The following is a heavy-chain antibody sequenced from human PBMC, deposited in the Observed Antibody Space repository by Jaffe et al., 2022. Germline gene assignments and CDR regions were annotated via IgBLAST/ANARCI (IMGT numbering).Heavy chain of an antibody. CDR3: AKDGLVAGPWNNWFDP. Sequence: EVQLLESGGGLVQPGGSLRLSCAASGFTFSSYAMSWVRQAPGKGLEWVSAISGSGGSTYYADSVKGRFTISRDNSKNTLYLQMNSLRAEDTAVYYCAKDGLVAGPWNNWFDPWGQGTLVTVSS. V-gene: IGHV3-23*01. CDR1: GFTFSSYA. J-gene: IGHJ5*02. D-gene: IGHD6-19*01. CDR2: ISGSGGST.